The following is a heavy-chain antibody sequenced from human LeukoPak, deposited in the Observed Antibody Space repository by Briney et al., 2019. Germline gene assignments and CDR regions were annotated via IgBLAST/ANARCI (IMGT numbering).Heavy chain of an antibody. CDR1: GGSISSGGYY. D-gene: IGHD3-16*01. CDR3: ARRRTLSVGAARVDP. CDR2: IYYSGST. Sequence: SETLSLTCTVSGGSISSGGYYWSWIRQHPGKGLEWIGYIYYSGSTYYNPSLKSRVTLSVDTSKNQFSLKLSSVTAADTAVYYCARRRTLSVGAARVDPWGQAAMATDSS. J-gene: IGHJ5*02. V-gene: IGHV4-31*03.